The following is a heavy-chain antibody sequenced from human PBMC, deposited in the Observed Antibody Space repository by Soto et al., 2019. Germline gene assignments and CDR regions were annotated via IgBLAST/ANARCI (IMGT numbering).Heavy chain of an antibody. CDR1: GTIFSSYT. V-gene: IGHV1-69*02. CDR3: ARGLGGRMGD. CDR2: IIPILGET. J-gene: IGHJ6*02. D-gene: IGHD3-16*01. Sequence: QVQLVQSGAEVKKPGSSVRVSCKASGTIFSSYTISWVRQAPGQGLEWMGRIIPILGETNSAQKFQSRVTLTADKATKTAYLELNSLRFEDTALYYCARGLGGRMGDWGPGTTVTVS.